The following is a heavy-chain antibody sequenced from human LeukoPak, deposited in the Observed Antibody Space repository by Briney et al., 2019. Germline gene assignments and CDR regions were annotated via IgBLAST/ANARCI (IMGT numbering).Heavy chain of an antibody. D-gene: IGHD6-19*01. CDR3: ARDEQWINYAFDI. Sequence: GGSLRLSCAASGFTFSDYYMSWIRQAPGRGLEWVSYISSSSSYTNYADSVKGRFTISRDNAKNSLYLQMNSLRAEDTAVYYCARDEQWINYAFDIWGQGTMVTVSS. CDR1: GFTFSDYY. CDR2: ISSSSSYT. V-gene: IGHV3-11*06. J-gene: IGHJ3*02.